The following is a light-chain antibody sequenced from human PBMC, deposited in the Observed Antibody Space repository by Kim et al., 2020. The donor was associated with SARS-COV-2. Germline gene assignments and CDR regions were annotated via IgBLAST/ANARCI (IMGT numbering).Light chain of an antibody. Sequence: EIVLTQSPATLSLSPGERATLSCRASQSVDGYLSWYQQRPGQAPGLLIYDGSNRATGIPARFSGSGSGTDFTLSITSLEPEDVAVYYCQQRRNWPTFGGGTKVDIK. J-gene: IGKJ4*01. CDR1: QSVDGY. CDR3: QQRRNWPT. CDR2: DGS. V-gene: IGKV3-11*01.